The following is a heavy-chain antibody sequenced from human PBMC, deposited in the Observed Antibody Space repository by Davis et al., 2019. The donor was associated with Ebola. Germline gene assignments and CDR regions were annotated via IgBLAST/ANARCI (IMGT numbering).Heavy chain of an antibody. V-gene: IGHV4-34*01. D-gene: IGHD6-6*01. Sequence: MPGGSLRLSCAVYGGSFSGYYWSWIRQPPGKGLEWIGEINHSGSTNYNPSLKSRVTISVDTSKNQFSLKLSSVTAADTAVYYCARDRIAGSSSFSYYYGMDVWGQGTTVTVSS. J-gene: IGHJ6*02. CDR1: GGSFSGYY. CDR3: ARDRIAGSSSFSYYYGMDV. CDR2: INHSGST.